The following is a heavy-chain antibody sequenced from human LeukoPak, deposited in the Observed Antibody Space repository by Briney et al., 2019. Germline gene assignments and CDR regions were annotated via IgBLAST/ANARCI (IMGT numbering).Heavy chain of an antibody. Sequence: ASVKVSCKASGYTFTGYYMHWVRQAPGQGLEWMGGIIPIFGTANYAQKFQGRVTITTDESTSTAYMELSSLRSEDTAVYYCAGVIIESGWFDPWGQGTLVTVSS. CDR1: GYTFTGYY. D-gene: IGHD3-10*01. CDR3: AGVIIESGWFDP. J-gene: IGHJ5*02. V-gene: IGHV1-69*05. CDR2: IIPIFGTA.